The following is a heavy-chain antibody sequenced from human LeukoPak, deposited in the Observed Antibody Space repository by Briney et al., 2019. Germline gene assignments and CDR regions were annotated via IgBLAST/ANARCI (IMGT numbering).Heavy chain of an antibody. V-gene: IGHV3-66*02. J-gene: IGHJ4*02. CDR2: IYSGGST. CDR1: GFTVSSNY. Sequence: PGGSLRLSCAASGFTVSSNYMSWVRQAPGKGLEWVSGIYSGGSTYYADSVKGRFTISRDNSKNTLYLQMNSLRAEDTAVYYSVATISGHDYWGQGTLVTVSS. D-gene: IGHD5-12*01. CDR3: VATISGHDY.